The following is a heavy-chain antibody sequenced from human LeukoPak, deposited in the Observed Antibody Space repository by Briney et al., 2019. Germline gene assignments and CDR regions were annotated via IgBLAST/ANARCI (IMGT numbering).Heavy chain of an antibody. J-gene: IGHJ4*02. D-gene: IGHD6-19*01. V-gene: IGHV3-53*01. CDR1: GFTVSSNY. Sequence: GVSLRLSCAASGFTVSSNYMSWVRQAPGKGLEWVSVIYSGGSTYYADSVKGRFTISRDNSKNTLYLQMNSLRAEDTAVYYCARVQVAGNIDYWGQGTLVTVSS. CDR2: IYSGGST. CDR3: ARVQVAGNIDY.